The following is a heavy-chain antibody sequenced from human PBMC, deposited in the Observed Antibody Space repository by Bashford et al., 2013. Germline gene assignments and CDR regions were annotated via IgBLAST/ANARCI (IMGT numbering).Heavy chain of an antibody. J-gene: IGHJ5*02. D-gene: IGHD2-2*01. Sequence: SETLSLTCTVSGGSISSGDYYWSWIRQPPGKGLEWIGYIYYSGSTYYNPSLKSRVTISVDTSKNQFSLKLSSVTAADTAVYYCASLSSGSNTCYSEGFDPWGQGTLVTVSS. CDR1: GGSISSGDYY. CDR2: IYYSGST. CDR3: ASLSSGSNTCYSEGFDP. V-gene: IGHV4-30-4*01.